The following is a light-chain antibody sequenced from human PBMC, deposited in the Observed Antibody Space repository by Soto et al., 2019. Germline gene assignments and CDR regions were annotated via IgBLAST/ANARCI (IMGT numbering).Light chain of an antibody. J-gene: IGKJ1*01. CDR1: QGISGW. CDR2: ATS. CDR3: QQANSFPWT. V-gene: IGKV1-12*01. Sequence: DIQMTQSPSSVSAYVGDRVTITCRASQGISGWLAWYQHKSVKAPKLLIYATSTLQSGVPTRFSGSGSGTDFTLTISSLQPEDVATYYCQQANSFPWTFGQGTKV.